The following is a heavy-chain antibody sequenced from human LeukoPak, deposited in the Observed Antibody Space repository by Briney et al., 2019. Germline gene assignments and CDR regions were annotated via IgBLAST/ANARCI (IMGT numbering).Heavy chain of an antibody. V-gene: IGHV3-7*01. J-gene: IGHJ4*02. CDR1: GLLLSDYW. Sequence: GVPLRLFCATLGLLLSDYWMTGLREVRGRGLEWVANINRGGNEKYYVGSVKGRFTISRDNAKNSVDLQMDSLRVEDTAVYYCARVGTWELQRVFDFWGQGTLVTVSS. CDR3: ARVGTWELQRVFDF. D-gene: IGHD1-26*01. CDR2: INRGGNEK.